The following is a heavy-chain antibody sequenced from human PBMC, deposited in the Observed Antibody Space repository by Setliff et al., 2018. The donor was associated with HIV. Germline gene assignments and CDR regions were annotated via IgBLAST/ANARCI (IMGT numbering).Heavy chain of an antibody. CDR3: ARGTKGSGWSVTRINWFDT. V-gene: IGHV4-34*01. Sequence: PSETLSLTCAVYGGSFRGYYWNWIRQSPDKGLEWIGEIDHSGSTNYNPSLRSRVIMSADTPKSQFSLNLTSFTAGDTAVYYCARGTKGSGWSVTRINWFDTWGQGTLVTVSS. CDR2: IDHSGST. J-gene: IGHJ5*02. CDR1: GGSFRGYY. D-gene: IGHD6-25*01.